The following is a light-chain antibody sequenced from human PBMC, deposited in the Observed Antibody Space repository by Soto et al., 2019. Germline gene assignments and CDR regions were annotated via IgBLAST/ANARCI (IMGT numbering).Light chain of an antibody. CDR1: QSVSSNY. CDR3: QQYYTSPRT. Sequence: EVMLTQSPGTQSLSPGERATLSCRASQSVSSNYLAWYQQKSGQAPRLLIYGASNRATGIPDRFSGSGSGTDFTLTIRRLEPEDFAVYYCQQYYTSPRTFGQGNKVAFK. CDR2: GAS. J-gene: IGKJ1*01. V-gene: IGKV3-20*01.